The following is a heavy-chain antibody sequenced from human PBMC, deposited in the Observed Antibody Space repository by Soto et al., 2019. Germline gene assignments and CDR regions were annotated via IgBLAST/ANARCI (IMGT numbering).Heavy chain of an antibody. V-gene: IGHV1-8*01. CDR2: MNPNSGNT. J-gene: IGHJ6*03. D-gene: IGHD3-3*01. CDR3: ARTVRGYDFWSGYSYYYYYYIDV. Sequence: QVQLVQSGAEVKKPGASVKVSCKASGYTFTSYDINWVRQATGQGLEWMGWMNPNSGNTGYAQKFQGRVTMTRTTSISTAYMELSSLRSDDTAVYYCARTVRGYDFWSGYSYYYYYYIDVWGKGTTVTVSS. CDR1: GYTFTSYD.